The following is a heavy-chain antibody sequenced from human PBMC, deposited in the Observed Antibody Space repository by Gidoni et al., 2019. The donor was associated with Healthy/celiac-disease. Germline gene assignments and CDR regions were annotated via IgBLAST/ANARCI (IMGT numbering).Heavy chain of an antibody. J-gene: IGHJ4*02. Sequence: QVQLVESGGGVVQPGRSLRLSWSASGFTFSSYGMHWVRQAPGKGLEWVAVISYDGSNKYYADSVKGRFTISRDNSKNTLYLQMNSLRAEDTAVYYCAKDIVVAATAFGLFDYWGQGTLVTVSS. CDR1: GFTFSSYG. D-gene: IGHD2-15*01. V-gene: IGHV3-30*18. CDR2: ISYDGSNK. CDR3: AKDIVVAATAFGLFDY.